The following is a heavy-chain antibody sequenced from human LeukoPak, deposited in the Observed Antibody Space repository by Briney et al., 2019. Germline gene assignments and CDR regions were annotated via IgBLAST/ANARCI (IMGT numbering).Heavy chain of an antibody. D-gene: IGHD3-3*01. Sequence: SETLSLTCTVSDGSISSYYWSWLRQSPGKGLEWIGYMYYTGSTDYNPSLKSRVTISLDTSKNQFSLKMTSVTAADTAVYYCAGQYDFWSGSLAYWGQGTLVSVSS. V-gene: IGHV4-59*03. CDR2: MYYTGST. J-gene: IGHJ4*02. CDR3: AGQYDFWSGSLAY. CDR1: DGSISSYY.